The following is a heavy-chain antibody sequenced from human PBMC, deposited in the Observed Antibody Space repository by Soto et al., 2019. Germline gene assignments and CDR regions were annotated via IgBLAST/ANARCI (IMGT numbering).Heavy chain of an antibody. J-gene: IGHJ5*02. CDR3: ASTYYYGSGRPHAGFDP. V-gene: IGHV1-18*01. D-gene: IGHD3-10*01. CDR2: ISAYNGNT. Sequence: QVQLVQSGAEVKKPGASVKVSCKASGYTFTSYGIIWVRQAPGQGLEWMGWISAYNGNTNYAQKLQGRVTMTTDTSTSTAYMELRSLRSDDTAVYYCASTYYYGSGRPHAGFDPWGQGTLVTVSS. CDR1: GYTFTSYG.